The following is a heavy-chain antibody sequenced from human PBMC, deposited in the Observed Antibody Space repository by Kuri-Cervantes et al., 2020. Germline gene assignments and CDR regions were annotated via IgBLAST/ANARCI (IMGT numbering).Heavy chain of an antibody. CDR1: GGSVSVGSYY. V-gene: IGHV4-61*01. Sequence: ESLKISCTVSGGSVSVGSYYWSWIRQPPGEGLEWIGYIFYSGSTSHIPSLKSRVTISVDTSKNQFSLNLRSVTAAGTAVYYCARRDYYDSSGYRDAFDMWGQGTMVTVSS. D-gene: IGHD3-22*01. CDR2: IFYSGST. J-gene: IGHJ3*02. CDR3: ARRDYYDSSGYRDAFDM.